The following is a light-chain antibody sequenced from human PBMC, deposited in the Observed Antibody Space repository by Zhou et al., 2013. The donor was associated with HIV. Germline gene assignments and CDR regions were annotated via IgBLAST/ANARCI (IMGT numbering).Light chain of an antibody. CDR2: KAS. V-gene: IGKV1-5*03. CDR1: QTISDW. CDR3: QQYSNYLNT. J-gene: IGKJ2*01. Sequence: DIQMTQSPSTLSASVGDRVTITCRASQTISDWLAWYQQKPGKAPKLLIYKASTLEIGVPSRFSGSGSGTEFTLTISSLQPDDFATYYCQQYSNYLNTFGQGTKLEIK.